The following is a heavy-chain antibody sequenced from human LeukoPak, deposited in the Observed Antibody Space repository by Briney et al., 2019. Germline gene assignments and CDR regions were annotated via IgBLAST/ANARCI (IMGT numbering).Heavy chain of an antibody. J-gene: IGHJ4*02. Sequence: GESLKISCKGSGYDFTNYWIGWVRQTPGKGLEYMGMIYPSDSDTRYSPSFQGQVTISADKSINTAYLQWSSLKASDTAMYYCARNSGWYYFDYWGQGTLVTVSS. CDR3: ARNSGWYYFDY. V-gene: IGHV5-51*01. CDR1: GYDFTNYW. CDR2: IYPSDSDT. D-gene: IGHD6-19*01.